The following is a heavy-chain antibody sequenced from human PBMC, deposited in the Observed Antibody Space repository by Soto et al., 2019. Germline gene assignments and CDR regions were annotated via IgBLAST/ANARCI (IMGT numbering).Heavy chain of an antibody. Sequence: QVQLVEPGGGVVQPGRSLRLSCAASGFTFSSYAMHWVRQAPGKGLEWVAVISYDGSNKYYADSVKGRFTISRDNSKNTLYLQMNSVRAEDTAVYYCARDRVGSSFVYYYYGMDVWGQGTTVTVSS. J-gene: IGHJ6*02. V-gene: IGHV3-30-3*01. D-gene: IGHD6-13*01. CDR3: ARDRVGSSFVYYYYGMDV. CDR1: GFTFSSYA. CDR2: ISYDGSNK.